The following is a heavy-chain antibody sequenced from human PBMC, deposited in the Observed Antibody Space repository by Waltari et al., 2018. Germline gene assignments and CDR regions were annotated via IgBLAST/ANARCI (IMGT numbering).Heavy chain of an antibody. CDR1: GYTLTELS. Sequence: QVQLVQSGAEVKKPGASVKVSCKVSGYTLTELSMHWVRQAPGQGLEWMGGFDQEDGETIYAQKFQGRVTSTADEPTSTAYMELSSLRSEDTAVYYCATRDAYYYYGMDVWGQGTTVTVSS. J-gene: IGHJ6*02. CDR2: FDQEDGET. CDR3: ATRDAYYYYGMDV. V-gene: IGHV1-24*01.